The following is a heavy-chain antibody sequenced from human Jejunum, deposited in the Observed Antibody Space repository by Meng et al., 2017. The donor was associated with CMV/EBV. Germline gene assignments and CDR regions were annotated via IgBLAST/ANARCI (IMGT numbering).Heavy chain of an antibody. V-gene: IGHV3-9*01. D-gene: IGHD6-13*01. Sequence: SGFIFGEYAMTWRLTPAGKCLSSLSGISYTTLPIRSSSSVPLPATISRDNAKNSLYLQMHSLRTGDTAFYFCVKDKFKQHLSPDLWGQGTLVTVSS. CDR3: VKDKFKQHLSPDL. CDR2: ISYTTLPI. J-gene: IGHJ5*02. CDR1: GFIFGEYA.